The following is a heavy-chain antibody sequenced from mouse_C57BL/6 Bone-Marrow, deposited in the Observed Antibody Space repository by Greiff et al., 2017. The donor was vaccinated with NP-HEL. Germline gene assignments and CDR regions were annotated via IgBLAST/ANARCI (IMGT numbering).Heavy chain of an antibody. CDR3: ARVLRAMDY. CDR2: INYDGSST. V-gene: IGHV5-16*01. J-gene: IGHJ4*01. Sequence: EVQLQESEGGLVQPGRSMKLSCTASGFTFSDYYMAWVRQVPEKGLEWVANINYDGSSTYYLDSLKSRFIISRDNAKNILYLQMSSLKSEDTATYYCARVLRAMDYWGQGTSVTVSS. CDR1: GFTFSDYY. D-gene: IGHD1-1*01.